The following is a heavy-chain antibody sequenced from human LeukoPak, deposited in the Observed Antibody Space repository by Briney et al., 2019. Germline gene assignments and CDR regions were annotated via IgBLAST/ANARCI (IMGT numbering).Heavy chain of an antibody. D-gene: IGHD3-3*01. Sequence: SVKVSCKAYGGTFSTLAISWVRQAPGQGLEWLGRIIPILATTNYAQKFQGRVSITADKSTSTAYMELSSLRSEDTAVYYCARAQSGDVFDIWGQGTMLSVSS. J-gene: IGHJ3*02. V-gene: IGHV1-69*04. CDR3: ARAQSGDVFDI. CDR1: GGTFSTLA. CDR2: IIPILATT.